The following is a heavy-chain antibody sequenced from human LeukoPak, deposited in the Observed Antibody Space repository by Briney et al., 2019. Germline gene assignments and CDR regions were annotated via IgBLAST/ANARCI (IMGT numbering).Heavy chain of an antibody. D-gene: IGHD6-19*01. CDR1: GFTFSSYA. V-gene: IGHV3-23*01. Sequence: GGSLRLSCAASGFTFSSYAMSWVRQAPGKGLEWVSGISGSGGSTYYAESVKGRFTISRDNSKNMLYLQMNSLRAEDTAVYYCARRGIVVSGYLEFYFDSWGQGTLVTVSS. CDR3: ARRGIVVSGYLEFYFDS. CDR2: ISGSGGST. J-gene: IGHJ4*02.